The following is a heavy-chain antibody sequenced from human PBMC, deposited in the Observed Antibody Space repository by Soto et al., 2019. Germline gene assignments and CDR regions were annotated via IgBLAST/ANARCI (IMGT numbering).Heavy chain of an antibody. Sequence: XESLTLSCAASGFTFSSYSEHWVRQAPGKGLEWVAVISYDGSNNFYADSVKGRFTISRDNSKDTLYLQMRSLRAEDTAVYYCATDKCTNGVCYPYYFYGMDVWGQGTTVTVSS. CDR3: ATDKCTNGVCYPYYFYGMDV. V-gene: IGHV3-30-3*01. CDR2: ISYDGSNN. J-gene: IGHJ6*02. D-gene: IGHD2-8*01. CDR1: GFTFSSYS.